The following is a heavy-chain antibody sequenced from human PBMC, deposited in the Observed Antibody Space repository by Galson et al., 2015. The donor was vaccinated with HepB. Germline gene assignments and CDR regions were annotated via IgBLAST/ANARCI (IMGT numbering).Heavy chain of an antibody. CDR1: GFTFSNYA. CDR2: ISGSGGTT. D-gene: IGHD3-10*01. V-gene: IGHV3-23*01. J-gene: IGHJ6*02. Sequence: SLRLSCAASGFTFSNYAMNWVRQAPGKGLEWVSVISGSGGTTYYANSVRGRFTISRDNSKKTLYLQVNSLRAEDTAVYYCAKEMFYYGPGHYGMDVWGQGTTVTVSS. CDR3: AKEMFYYGPGHYGMDV.